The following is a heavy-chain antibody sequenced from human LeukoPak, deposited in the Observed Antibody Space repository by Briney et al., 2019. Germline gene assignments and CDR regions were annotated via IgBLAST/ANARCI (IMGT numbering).Heavy chain of an antibody. CDR3: ATGRIDF. CDR1: GLTFSISN. V-gene: IGHV3-48*02. CDR2: ISPGSSTT. J-gene: IGHJ4*02. Sequence: RGSLRLSCAASGLTFSISNMIWVRQAPGKGLEWVSYISPGSSTTYYADSVKGRFTISRDNAKNSLYLQMNSLRDEDTAVYYCATGRIDFWGQGTRVTVSS.